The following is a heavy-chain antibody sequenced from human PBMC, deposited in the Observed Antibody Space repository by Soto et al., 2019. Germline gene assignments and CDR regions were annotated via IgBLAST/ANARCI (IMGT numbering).Heavy chain of an antibody. Sequence: QVQLVESGGGVVQPGRSLRLSCAASGFTFSSYAMHWVRQAPGKGLEWVAVISYDGSNKYYADSVKGRFTISRDNSKHTLYLQMNSLRAEDTAVYYCARARIVGAVGYFDYWGQGTLVTVSS. V-gene: IGHV3-30-3*01. CDR1: GFTFSSYA. J-gene: IGHJ4*02. CDR2: ISYDGSNK. D-gene: IGHD1-26*01. CDR3: ARARIVGAVGYFDY.